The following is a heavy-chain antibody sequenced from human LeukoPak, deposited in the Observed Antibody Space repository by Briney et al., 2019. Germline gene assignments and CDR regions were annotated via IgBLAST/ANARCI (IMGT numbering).Heavy chain of an antibody. CDR2: IIPIFGTA. CDR1: GGTFISYA. J-gene: IGHJ6*02. D-gene: IGHD1-1*01. Sequence: GASVKVSCKASGGTFISYAISWVRQAPGQGLEWMGGIIPIFGTANYAQKFQGRVTITADESTSTAYMELSSLRSEDTAVYYCARRTTYYYDGMDVWGQGTTVTVSS. V-gene: IGHV1-69*13. CDR3: ARRTTYYYDGMDV.